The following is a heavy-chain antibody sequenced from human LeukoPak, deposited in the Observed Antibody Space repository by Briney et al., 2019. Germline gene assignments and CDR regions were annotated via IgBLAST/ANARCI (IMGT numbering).Heavy chain of an antibody. D-gene: IGHD2-2*02. V-gene: IGHV3-21*01. CDR2: ISSSSYI. J-gene: IGHJ5*02. CDR3: ARGSRDIVVVPAAIDWFDP. CDR1: GFTFSSYS. Sequence: GGSLRLSCAASGFTFSSYSVNWVRQAPGKGLEWVSSISSSSYIYYADSVKGRFTISRDNARNSLYLQMNSLRAEDTAVYYCARGSRDIVVVPAAIDWFDPWGQGTLVTVSS.